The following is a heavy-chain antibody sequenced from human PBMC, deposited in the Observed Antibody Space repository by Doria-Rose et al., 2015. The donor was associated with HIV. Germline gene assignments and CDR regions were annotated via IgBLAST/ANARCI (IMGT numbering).Heavy chain of an antibody. CDR3: ARIKSSRWYHKYYFDF. Sequence: QITLKESGPVLVKPTETLTLTCTVSGVSLSSPGMGVSWIRQPPGTALEWLAKTVSDDERSYKTTLKSRLTISRGTSKSQVVLTMTDMDPVDTATYYCARIKSSRWYHKYYFDFWGQGTLVIVSA. J-gene: IGHJ4*02. CDR1: GVSLSSPGMG. D-gene: IGHD6-13*01. CDR2: TVSDDER. V-gene: IGHV2-26*01.